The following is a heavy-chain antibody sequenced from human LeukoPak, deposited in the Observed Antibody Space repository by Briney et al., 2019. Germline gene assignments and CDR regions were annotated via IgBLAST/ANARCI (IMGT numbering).Heavy chain of an antibody. V-gene: IGHV1-69*13. CDR2: IIPIFGTA. CDR1: GGTFSSYA. CDR3: ARENYDSSGPLFNN. Sequence: SVKVSCKASGGTFSSYAISWVRQAPGQRLEWMGGIIPIFGTANYVQKFQGRVTITADESTSTAYMELSSLRSEDTAVYYCARENYDSSGPLFNNWGQGTLVTVSS. D-gene: IGHD3-22*01. J-gene: IGHJ4*02.